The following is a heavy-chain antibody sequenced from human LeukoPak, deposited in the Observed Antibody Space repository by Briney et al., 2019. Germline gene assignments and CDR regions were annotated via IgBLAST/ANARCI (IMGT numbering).Heavy chain of an antibody. J-gene: IGHJ4*02. CDR1: GGSFSGYY. D-gene: IGHD3-10*01. V-gene: IGHV4-34*01. CDR2: INHSGST. CDR3: ARGGFGAPFDY. Sequence: SETLSLTCAVYGGSFSGYYWSWIRQPPGKGLEWIGEINHSGSTNYNPSLKSRVTISVDTSKNQFSLKLSSVTAADTGVYYCARGGFGAPFDYWGQGTLVTVSS.